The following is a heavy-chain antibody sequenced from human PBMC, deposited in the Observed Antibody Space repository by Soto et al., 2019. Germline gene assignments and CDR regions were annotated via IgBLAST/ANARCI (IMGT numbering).Heavy chain of an antibody. V-gene: IGHV3-21*01. J-gene: IGHJ6*02. CDR1: GFSFSDFS. CDR2: IGSSGGYI. D-gene: IGHD2-2*01. Sequence: GGSLRLSCAVAGFSFSDFSINRGRNAPGKGLEWVASIGSSGGYIFYADSVKGRFTISRDNAKKSLDLQINSLRAEDTAVYYCAREKKHQSLGGRFGMDVWGQGT. CDR3: AREKKHQSLGGRFGMDV.